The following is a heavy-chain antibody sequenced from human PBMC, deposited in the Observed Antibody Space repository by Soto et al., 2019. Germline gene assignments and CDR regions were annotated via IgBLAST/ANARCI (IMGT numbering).Heavy chain of an antibody. V-gene: IGHV4-39*01. J-gene: IGHJ4*02. CDR1: GGTIISSSYY. CDR2: IYYSGST. CDR3: ARHSTYCSSTSCYGHFDY. Sequence: SETLSLTCTVSGGTIISSSYYWGWIRKPPGKGLEWIGSIYYSGSTYYNPSLKSRVTISVDTSKNQFSLKLSSVTAADTAVYYCARHSTYCSSTSCYGHFDYWGQGTLVTVSS. D-gene: IGHD2-2*01.